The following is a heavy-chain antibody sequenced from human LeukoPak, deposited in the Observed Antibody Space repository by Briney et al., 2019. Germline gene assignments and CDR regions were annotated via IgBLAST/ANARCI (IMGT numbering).Heavy chain of an antibody. J-gene: IGHJ6*02. CDR3: ARVPHLRYFDWLSPPYYYGMDV. CDR1: GGSISSYY. D-gene: IGHD3-9*01. V-gene: IGHV4-34*01. Sequence: PSETLSLTCTVSGGSISSYYWSWIRQPPGKGLEWIGEINHSGSTNYNPSLKSRVTISVDTSKNQFSLKLSSVTAADTAVYYCARVPHLRYFDWLSPPYYYGMDVRGQGTTVTVSS. CDR2: INHSGST.